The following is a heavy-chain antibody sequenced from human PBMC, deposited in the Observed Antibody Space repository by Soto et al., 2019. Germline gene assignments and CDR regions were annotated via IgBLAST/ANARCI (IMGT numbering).Heavy chain of an antibody. CDR3: ATVLSAAFDI. CDR1: GITFSDYS. CDR2: ISGGTGTT. V-gene: IGHV3-23*01. J-gene: IGHJ3*02. Sequence: GGSMRLSCAVSGITFSDYSIDGVRQAPGKGLEWVSGISGGTGTTHYADSVKGRFTISRDNSKNTVYLQMNSLRAEDTALYYCATVLSAAFDIWGQGTMVTVSS.